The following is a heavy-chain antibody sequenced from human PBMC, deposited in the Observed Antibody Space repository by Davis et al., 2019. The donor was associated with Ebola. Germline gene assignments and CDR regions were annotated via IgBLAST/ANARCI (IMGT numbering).Heavy chain of an antibody. CDR2: ISAYNGNT. D-gene: IGHD3-22*01. V-gene: IGHV1-18*01. CDR3: ARDASHYDSSVNWFDP. CDR1: GGTFSSYA. J-gene: IGHJ5*02. Sequence: ASVKVSCKASGGTFSSYAISWVRQAPGQGLEWMGWISAYNGNTNYAQKLQGRVTMTTDTSTSTAYMELRSLRSDDTAVYYCARDASHYDSSVNWFDPWGQGTLVTVSS.